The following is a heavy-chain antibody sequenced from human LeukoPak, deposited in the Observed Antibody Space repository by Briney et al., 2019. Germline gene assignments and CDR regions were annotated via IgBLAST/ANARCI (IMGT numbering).Heavy chain of an antibody. J-gene: IGHJ4*02. V-gene: IGHV3-30*03. CDR1: GFTFSAYG. CDR2: ISYDGSNK. D-gene: IGHD4-17*01. Sequence: GGSLRLSCAASGFTFSAYGMSWVRQSPRKGLEWVAVISYDGSNKYYADSVKGRFTISRDNSKNTLYLQMNSLRAEDTAVYYCARGTAYGDPSHGWFDYWGQGTLVTVSS. CDR3: ARGTAYGDPSHGWFDY.